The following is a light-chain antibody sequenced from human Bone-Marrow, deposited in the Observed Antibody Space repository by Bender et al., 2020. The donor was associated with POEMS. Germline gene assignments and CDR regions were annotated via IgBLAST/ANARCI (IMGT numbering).Light chain of an antibody. CDR1: KLGDKY. CDR3: QAWDGGMV. V-gene: IGLV3-1*01. Sequence: SYELTQPPSVSVSPGQTASITCSGDKLGDKYACWYQQKPGQSPVLVIYGNDRRPVDTPERFSGSKSGNTATLTITFTQAIDEADYYCQAWDGGMVFGGGTRLTVL. J-gene: IGLJ2*01. CDR2: GND.